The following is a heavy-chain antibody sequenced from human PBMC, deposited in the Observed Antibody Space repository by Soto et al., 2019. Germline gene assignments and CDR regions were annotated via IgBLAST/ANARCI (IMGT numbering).Heavy chain of an antibody. CDR2: INHSGST. CDR3: ARVCSRGWCTI. D-gene: IGHD6-19*01. CDR1: GGSFSGYY. J-gene: IGHJ4*02. V-gene: IGHV4-34*01. Sequence: SETLSLTCAVYGGSFSGYYWSWIRQPPGKGLEWIGEINHSGSTNYNPSLKSRVTISVDTSKNQFSLKLSSVTAADTAVYYCARVCSRGWCTIWGQGTLVTVSS.